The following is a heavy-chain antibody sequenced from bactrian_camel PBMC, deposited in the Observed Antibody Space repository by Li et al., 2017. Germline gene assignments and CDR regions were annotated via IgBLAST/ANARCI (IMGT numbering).Heavy chain of an antibody. CDR2: IDPEGIT. CDR1: GLSEGTYC. D-gene: IGHD6*01. J-gene: IGHJ4*01. V-gene: IGHV3S55*01. Sequence: HVQLVESGGGSVQAGGSLRLSCAASGLSEGTYCLGWFRQAPGKERERLATIDPEGITTYADSVKGRVTISKDSAKNTLYLQMNSLKPEDTAMYYCAADGGNLGGRSGRSWYCSYPSYNYYGQGTQVTVS. CDR3: AADGGNLGGRSGRSWYCSYPSYNY.